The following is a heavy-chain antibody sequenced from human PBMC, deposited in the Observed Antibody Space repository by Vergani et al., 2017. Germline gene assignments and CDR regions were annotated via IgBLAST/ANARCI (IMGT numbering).Heavy chain of an antibody. CDR2: INQDGSEK. J-gene: IGHJ4*02. D-gene: IGHD3-22*01. CDR3: ARENYDNYNGEY. Sequence: EVQLVESGGGLVQPGGSLRLSCAASGFTLSTFWMTWVRQAPGKGLEWVANINQDGSEKYYVDSVKGRFTISRDNAKNSLYLQMNSLRAEDTAIYFFARENYDNYNGEYWGQGTRVTVSA. CDR1: GFTLSTFW. V-gene: IGHV3-7*01.